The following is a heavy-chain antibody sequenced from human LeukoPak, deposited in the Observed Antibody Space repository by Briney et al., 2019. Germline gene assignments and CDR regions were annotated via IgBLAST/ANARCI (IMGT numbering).Heavy chain of an antibody. CDR1: GFTFSSYA. V-gene: IGHV3-23*01. J-gene: IGHJ4*02. CDR2: ISGSGGST. Sequence: GGSLRLSCAASGFTFSSYAMSWVRQAPGKGLEWVSAISGSGGSTYYADSVKGRFTISRDNSKNTLYLQMNSLRAEDTAVYYCAKDPGYYGSGSYYNYWGQGTLVTVPS. D-gene: IGHD3-10*01. CDR3: AKDPGYYGSGSYYNY.